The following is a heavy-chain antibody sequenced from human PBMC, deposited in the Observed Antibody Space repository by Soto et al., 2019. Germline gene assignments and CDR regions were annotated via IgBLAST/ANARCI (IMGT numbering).Heavy chain of an antibody. V-gene: IGHV1-3*01. Sequence: GASVKVSCKASGYTFTSYAMHWVRQAPGQRLEWMGWINAGNGNTKYSQKFQGRVTITRDTSASTAYMELSSLRSEDTAVYYCARADFWSGSYYYYGMDVWGQGTTVTVS. J-gene: IGHJ6*02. D-gene: IGHD3-3*01. CDR1: GYTFTSYA. CDR2: INAGNGNT. CDR3: ARADFWSGSYYYYGMDV.